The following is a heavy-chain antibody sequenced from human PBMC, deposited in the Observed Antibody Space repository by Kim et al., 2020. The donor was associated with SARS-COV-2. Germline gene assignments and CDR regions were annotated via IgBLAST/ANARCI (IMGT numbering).Heavy chain of an antibody. CDR2: IYYSGST. J-gene: IGHJ6*02. V-gene: IGHV4-59*08. Sequence: SETLSLTCTVSGGSISSYYWSWIRQPPGKGLEWIGYIYYSGSTNYNPSLKSRVTISVDTSKNQFSLKLSSVTAADTAVYYCARIPRGDDILTEAPSYYYGMDVWGQGTTVTVSS. D-gene: IGHD3-9*01. CDR1: GGSISSYY. CDR3: ARIPRGDDILTEAPSYYYGMDV.